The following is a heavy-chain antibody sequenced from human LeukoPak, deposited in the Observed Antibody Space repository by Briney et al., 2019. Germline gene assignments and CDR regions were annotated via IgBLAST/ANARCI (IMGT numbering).Heavy chain of an antibody. J-gene: IGHJ2*01. D-gene: IGHD4-23*01. CDR1: GGSISRGSYY. CDR2: IYYSGST. V-gene: IGHV4-30-4*08. Sequence: NPSQTLSLTCIVSGGSISRGSYYWSWIRQPPGKGLEWIGYIYYSGSTYYNPSLKSRVTISVDTSKNQFSLKLSSVTAADTAVYYCARADGGNSGWYFDLWGRGTLVTVSS. CDR3: ARADGGNSGWYFDL.